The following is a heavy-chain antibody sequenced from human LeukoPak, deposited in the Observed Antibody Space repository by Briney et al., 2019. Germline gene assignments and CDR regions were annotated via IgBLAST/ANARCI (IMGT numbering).Heavy chain of an antibody. CDR3: AVSGRHYSGY. CDR1: GFIFNNYA. Sequence: PGGSLRLSCAASGFIFNNYAMSWVRQAPGKGLEWVSVISGSGSSTYYADSVKGRFTISRDNSKNTLYVQMNSLRAEDTAVYYCAVSGRHYSGYWGQGTLVTVSS. V-gene: IGHV3-23*01. J-gene: IGHJ4*02. CDR2: ISGSGSST. D-gene: IGHD1-26*01.